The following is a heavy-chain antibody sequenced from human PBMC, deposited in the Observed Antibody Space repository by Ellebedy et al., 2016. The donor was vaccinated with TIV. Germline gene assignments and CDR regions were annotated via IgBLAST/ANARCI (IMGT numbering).Heavy chain of an antibody. CDR3: AREGYGSGSYLLFDY. V-gene: IGHV1-46*01. J-gene: IGHJ4*02. D-gene: IGHD3-10*01. CDR2: INPSGGST. Sequence: ASVKVSCKASGYTFTTYYMHWVRQAPGQGLEWMGIINPSGGSTTYAQKFQGRVTMTRDTSTSTVYMDLSSLTSEDTAVYYWAREGYGSGSYLLFDYWGQGTLVTVSS. CDR1: GYTFTTYY.